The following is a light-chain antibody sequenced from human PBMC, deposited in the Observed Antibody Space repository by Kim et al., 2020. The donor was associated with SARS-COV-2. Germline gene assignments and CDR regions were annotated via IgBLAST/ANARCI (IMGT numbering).Light chain of an antibody. CDR3: DKWHSNSNTDDWV. CDR2: YHSDSNK. J-gene: IGLJ3*02. V-gene: IGLV5-52*01. Sequence: SCSSFGAFCIRWYQQKPGNPPRYLLSYHSDSNKSQGSGVPIRFSGSSDASSKAGILRIPRLQREDEADDDGDKWHSNSNTDDWVFGGGTKLTVL. CDR1: SCSSFGAFC.